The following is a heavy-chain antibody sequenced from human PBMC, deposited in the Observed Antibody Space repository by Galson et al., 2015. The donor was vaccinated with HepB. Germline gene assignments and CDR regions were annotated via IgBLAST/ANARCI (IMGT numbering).Heavy chain of an antibody. Sequence: SVKVSCKASGGTFSSYAISWVRQAPGQGLEWMGGVIPIFGTANYAQKFQGRVTITADESTSTAYMELSSLRSEDTAVYYCARVERLVGATTGYYYYGVDVWGQGTTVTVSS. J-gene: IGHJ6*02. D-gene: IGHD1-26*01. V-gene: IGHV1-69*13. CDR3: ARVERLVGATTGYYYYGVDV. CDR2: VIPIFGTA. CDR1: GGTFSSYA.